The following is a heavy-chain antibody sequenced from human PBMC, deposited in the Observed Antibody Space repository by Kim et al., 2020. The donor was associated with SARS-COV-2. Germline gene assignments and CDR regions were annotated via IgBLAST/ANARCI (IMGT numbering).Heavy chain of an antibody. CDR1: GFIFNNYA. Sequence: GGSLRLSCATSGFIFNNYAMSWVRQAPGKGLEWVASINEHGGEAYYADSVKGRFTISRDNAKNSLILKMESWKAEDTADYSCGKVASEYGDLPYWGPGT. CDR3: GKVASEYGDLPY. V-gene: IGHV3-7*01. CDR2: INEHGGEA. D-gene: IGHD4-17*01. J-gene: IGHJ4*02.